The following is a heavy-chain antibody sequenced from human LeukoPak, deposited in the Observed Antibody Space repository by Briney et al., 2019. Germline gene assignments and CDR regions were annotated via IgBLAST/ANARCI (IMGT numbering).Heavy chain of an antibody. D-gene: IGHD3-22*01. CDR2: ISAYNGNT. CDR3: ARDLGGFYYDSSGCYGHHHWFNP. J-gene: IGHJ5*02. V-gene: IGHV1-18*01. Sequence: ASVKVSCKASGYTFTSYGISWVRQAPGQGLEWMGWISAYNGNTNYAQKLQGRVTMTADTSTSTAYMELRSLRSDDTAVYYCARDLGGFYYDSSGCYGHHHWFNPWGQGTLVTVSS. CDR1: GYTFTSYG.